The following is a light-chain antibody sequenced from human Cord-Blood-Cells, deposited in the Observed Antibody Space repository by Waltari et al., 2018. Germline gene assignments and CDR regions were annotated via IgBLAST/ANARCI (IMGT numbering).Light chain of an antibody. CDR2: YKSDSDK. V-gene: IGLV5-45*02. CDR1: SGINVGTYR. J-gene: IGLJ3*02. CDR3: MIWHSSAWV. Sequence: QAVLTQPSSLSASPGASASLTCTLRSGINVGTYRIYWYQQKPGSPPQYLLRYKSDSDKQHGSGVPSRFSGSKDASANAGILLISGLQSEDEADYYCMIWHSSAWVFCGVTKLTVL.